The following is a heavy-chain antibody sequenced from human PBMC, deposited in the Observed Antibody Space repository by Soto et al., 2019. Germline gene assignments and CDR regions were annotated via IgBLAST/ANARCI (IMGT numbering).Heavy chain of an antibody. CDR2: INPNSGGT. J-gene: IGHJ4*02. CDR1: GYTFSGFY. Sequence: ASLKGSCNASGYTFSGFYMHWVRQAPGQGLEWMGWINPNSGGTKSAEKFQGRVTMTRDTSISTAYMELSRLTSDDTAVYYCASAAVTGTAGLDFWGQRPQVTVPS. V-gene: IGHV1-2*02. D-gene: IGHD6-19*01. CDR3: ASAAVTGTAGLDF.